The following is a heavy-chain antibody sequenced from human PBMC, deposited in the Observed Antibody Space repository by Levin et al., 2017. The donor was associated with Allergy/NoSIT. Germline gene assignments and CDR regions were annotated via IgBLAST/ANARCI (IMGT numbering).Heavy chain of an antibody. Sequence: GSLRLSCAASGFTFSSYSMNWVRQAPGKGLEWVSYISSSSSTIYYADSVKGRFTISRDNAKNSLYLQMNSLRDEDTAVYYCARTYYYDSYDAFDIWGQGTMVTVSS. CDR1: GFTFSSYS. J-gene: IGHJ3*02. CDR3: ARTYYYDSYDAFDI. D-gene: IGHD3-22*01. CDR2: ISSSSSTI. V-gene: IGHV3-48*02.